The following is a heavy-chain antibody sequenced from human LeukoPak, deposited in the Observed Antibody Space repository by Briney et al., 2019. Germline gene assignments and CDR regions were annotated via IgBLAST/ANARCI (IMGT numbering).Heavy chain of an antibody. V-gene: IGHV1-69*04. Sequence: SVKVSCTASGGTFSSYAISWVRQAPGQGLEWMGRIIPILGIANYAQKFQGRVTITADKSTSTAHMELSSLRSEDTAVYYCARGAYYYDSSGYYSFDYWGQGTLVTVSS. J-gene: IGHJ4*02. CDR1: GGTFSSYA. CDR2: IIPILGIA. CDR3: ARGAYYYDSSGYYSFDY. D-gene: IGHD3-22*01.